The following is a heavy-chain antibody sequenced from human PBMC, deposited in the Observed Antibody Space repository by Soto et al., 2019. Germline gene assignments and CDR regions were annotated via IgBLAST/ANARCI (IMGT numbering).Heavy chain of an antibody. CDR2: IYHSGST. V-gene: IGHV4-30-2*01. CDR3: ARAGGLGAVAVDC. CDR1: GGSISSGGNS. Sequence: QLQLQESGSGLVKPSQTLSLTCAVSGGSISSGGNSWSWIRQPPGKGLEWIGYIYHSGSTYYNPSLKRRVTISVDRSKNQFSLKLSSVTAADTAVYYCARAGGLGAVAVDCWGQGTLVTVSS. J-gene: IGHJ4*02. D-gene: IGHD6-19*01.